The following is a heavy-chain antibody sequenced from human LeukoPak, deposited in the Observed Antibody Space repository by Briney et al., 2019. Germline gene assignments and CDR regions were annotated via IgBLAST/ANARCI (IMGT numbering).Heavy chain of an antibody. CDR3: ARALPGIAAAGTFDY. J-gene: IGHJ4*02. Sequence: GRSLRLSCAASGFTFSSYGMHWVRQAPGKGLEWVAVIWYDGGNKYYADSVKGRFTISRDNSKNTLYLQMNSLRAEDTAVYYCARALPGIAAAGTFDYWGQGTLVTVSS. CDR1: GFTFSSYG. D-gene: IGHD6-13*01. CDR2: IWYDGGNK. V-gene: IGHV3-33*01.